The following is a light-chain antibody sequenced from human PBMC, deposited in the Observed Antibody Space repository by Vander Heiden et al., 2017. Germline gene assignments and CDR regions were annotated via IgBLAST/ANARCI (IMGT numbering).Light chain of an antibody. CDR2: GTN. CDR3: LLYYGGTRV. Sequence: QTVVTQEPPLTVSPGGTVTLTCASSPGAVTNGYYPNWFQQKPGPAPRVLFYGTNNKSSWTPPRFSAPLLGGKAALTLSVLQPEDGADYCCLLYYGGTRVFGGGTKLTVL. J-gene: IGLJ2*01. V-gene: IGLV7-43*01. CDR1: PGAVTNGYY.